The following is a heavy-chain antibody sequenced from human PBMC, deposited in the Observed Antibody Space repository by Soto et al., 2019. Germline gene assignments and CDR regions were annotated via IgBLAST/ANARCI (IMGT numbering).Heavy chain of an antibody. CDR3: ARVMAGQDHEGTLVD. V-gene: IGHV3-30-3*01. J-gene: IGHJ4*02. CDR1: GFTFSTYA. CDR2: ISYDGSNE. Sequence: QVQVVESGGGVVQPGRSLRLSCAASGFTFSTYAMHWVRQAPGKGLEWVAVISYDGSNEYYVDSVKGRFTISRDNSKNTLYLQMTSVRDEDTAVSYCARVMAGQDHEGTLVDWGQGTLVTVSS. D-gene: IGHD6-19*01.